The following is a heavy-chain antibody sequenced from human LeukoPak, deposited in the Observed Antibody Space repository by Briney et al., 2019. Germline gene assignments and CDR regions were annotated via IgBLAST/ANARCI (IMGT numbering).Heavy chain of an antibody. V-gene: IGHV1-2*02. CDR2: INPNSGAT. D-gene: IGHD3-3*01. CDR1: GYTFTDYY. Sequence: GASVTVSFKASGYTFTDYYMHWVRQAPGQGLEWMGSINPNSGATHYAREFQGRVTMTRHTSITTAYMDLSRLTSDDAAVFYCARDSLGFGAPLYFDCGGQGTLVTVSS. CDR3: ARDSLGFGAPLYFDC. J-gene: IGHJ4*02.